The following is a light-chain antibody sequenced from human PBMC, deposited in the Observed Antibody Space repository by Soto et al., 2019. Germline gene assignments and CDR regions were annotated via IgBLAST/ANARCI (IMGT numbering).Light chain of an antibody. CDR1: QSISRW. V-gene: IGKV1-5*03. Sequence: DIQMTQSPATLSASVGDRVNITCRASQSISRWLAWYQQKPGKAPRLLIYKASTLGSGVPSKFSGSGSGTEFALLISSMQPDESSTYYFQRYNNCPRTFGQGNRV. CDR2: KAS. J-gene: IGKJ1*01. CDR3: QRYNNCPRT.